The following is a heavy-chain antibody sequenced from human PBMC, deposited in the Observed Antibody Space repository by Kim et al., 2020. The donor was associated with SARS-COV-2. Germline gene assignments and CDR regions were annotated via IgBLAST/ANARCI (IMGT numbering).Heavy chain of an antibody. D-gene: IGHD3-10*01. CDR2: ISYDGSSK. J-gene: IGHJ5*02. Sequence: GGSLRLSCAASGFTFSSYTMHWVRQAPGKGLEWVTAISYDGSSKYYADSVKGRFTISRDNSKNMLYLQMNSLTAEDTAIYYCVRDHYYGSGSYYVGWFDPWDQGTLVTVSS. CDR1: GFTFSSYT. V-gene: IGHV3-30*04. CDR3: VRDHYYGSGSYYVGWFDP.